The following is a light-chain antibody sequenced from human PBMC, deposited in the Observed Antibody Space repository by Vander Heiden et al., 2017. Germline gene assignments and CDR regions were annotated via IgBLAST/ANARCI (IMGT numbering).Light chain of an antibody. V-gene: IGKV3-11*01. J-gene: IGKJ3*01. CDR2: DAS. CDR3: QQCSNWPRT. Sequence: EIVFTPSPATLSLSPGERATLPCRARQSGNSYLAWFQHKPGQTPRLLIYDASNRATGIPGRFSGSGSGTDFTLTISSLEPEDFAVYYCQQCSNWPRTFGPGTKVDIK. CDR1: QSGNSY.